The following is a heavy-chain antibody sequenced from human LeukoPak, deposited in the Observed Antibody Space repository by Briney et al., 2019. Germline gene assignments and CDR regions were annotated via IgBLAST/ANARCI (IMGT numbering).Heavy chain of an antibody. J-gene: IGHJ4*02. Sequence: GESLKISCKGSGYRFTSYWIGWVRQMPGKGLEWMGIIYPGDSDTRYSPSFQGQVTISADKSISTAYLQWSSLKASDTAMYYCARRYYDILTGYYLFDYWGQGTLVTVSS. D-gene: IGHD3-9*01. CDR2: IYPGDSDT. CDR3: ARRYYDILTGYYLFDY. V-gene: IGHV5-51*01. CDR1: GYRFTSYW.